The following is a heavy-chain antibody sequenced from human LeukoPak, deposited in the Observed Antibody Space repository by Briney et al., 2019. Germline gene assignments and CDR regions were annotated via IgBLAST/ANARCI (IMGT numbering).Heavy chain of an antibody. D-gene: IGHD3-9*01. J-gene: IGHJ5*02. CDR2: INHSGST. Sequence: SETLSLTCAVYGGSFSGYYWGWIRQPPGKGLEWIGEINHSGSTNYNPSLKSRVTISVDTSKNQFSLKLSSVTAADTALYFCARTHFDSLGWFDPWGQGIQVIVSS. CDR1: GGSFSGYY. V-gene: IGHV4-34*01. CDR3: ARTHFDSLGWFDP.